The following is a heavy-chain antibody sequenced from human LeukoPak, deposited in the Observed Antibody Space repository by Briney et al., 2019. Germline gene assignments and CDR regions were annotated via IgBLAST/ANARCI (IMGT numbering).Heavy chain of an antibody. CDR2: INPDGSTT. CDR3: VRDPGWGAFDI. J-gene: IGHJ3*02. V-gene: IGHV3-7*01. CDR1: GFTFSNFW. Sequence: GGSLRLSCAASGFTFSNFWMSWVRQAPGKGLEWVAIINPDGSTTGYVDSVKGRFTISRDNAKNSLCLQLNSLRAEVTAVYYCVRDPGWGAFDIWGQGTMVTVSS. D-gene: IGHD3-16*01.